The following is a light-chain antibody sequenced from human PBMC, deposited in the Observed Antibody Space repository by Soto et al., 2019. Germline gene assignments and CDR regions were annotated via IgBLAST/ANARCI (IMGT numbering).Light chain of an antibody. V-gene: IGKV1-5*01. CDR2: DAS. CDR3: QQYHRFFS. CDR1: QSVIRW. J-gene: IGKJ3*01. Sequence: DFQMTQSPYTLSASVGDRVTITCRASQSVIRWVAWYQQKPGKAPKLLISDASTLDTGVPSRFSGSGSETEFTLTISSLQPDDFATYYCQQYHRFFSFGPGTKVDVK.